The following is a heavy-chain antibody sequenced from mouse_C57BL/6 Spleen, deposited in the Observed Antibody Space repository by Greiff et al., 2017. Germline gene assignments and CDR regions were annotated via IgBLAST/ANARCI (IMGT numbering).Heavy chain of an antibody. V-gene: IGHV5-17*01. CDR3: ARAGDYDGYYAMDD. J-gene: IGHJ4*01. CDR1: GFTFSDYG. CDR2: ISSGSSTI. Sequence: EVMLVESGGGLVKPGGSLKLSCAASGFTFSDYGMHWVRQAPEKGLEWVAYISSGSSTIYYADTVKGRFTISSDNAKNTLFLQMTSLRSEDTAMYYCARAGDYDGYYAMDDWGQGTSVTVSS. D-gene: IGHD2-4*01.